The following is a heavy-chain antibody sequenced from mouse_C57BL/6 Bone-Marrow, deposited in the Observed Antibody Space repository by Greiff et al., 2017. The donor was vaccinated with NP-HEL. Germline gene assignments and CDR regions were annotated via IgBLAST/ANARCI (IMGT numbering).Heavy chain of an antibody. V-gene: IGHV1-76*01. CDR1: GYTFTDYY. D-gene: IGHD2-4*01. CDR2: IYPGSGNT. Sequence: QVQLQQSGAELVRPGASVKLSCKASGYTFTDYYINWVKQRPGQGLEWIARIYPGSGNTYYNEKFKGKATLTAEKSSSTAYMQLSSLTSEDSAVYFCAREDYDGRSWFAYWGQGTLVTVSA. CDR3: AREDYDGRSWFAY. J-gene: IGHJ3*01.